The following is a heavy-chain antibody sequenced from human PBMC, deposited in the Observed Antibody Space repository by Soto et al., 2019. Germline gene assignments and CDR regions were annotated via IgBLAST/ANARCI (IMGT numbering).Heavy chain of an antibody. Sequence: PGGSLRLSCAASGFTFDNYWMSWVRQTPGKELERVANIKVDGSEKYYVDSVKGRFIISRDNAKNSVYLQMNSLRAEDTAVYYCARDRGWQTFDYWGQGTLVTVSS. CDR3: ARDRGWQTFDY. CDR1: GFTFDNYW. V-gene: IGHV3-7*03. J-gene: IGHJ4*02. D-gene: IGHD3-10*01. CDR2: IKVDGSEK.